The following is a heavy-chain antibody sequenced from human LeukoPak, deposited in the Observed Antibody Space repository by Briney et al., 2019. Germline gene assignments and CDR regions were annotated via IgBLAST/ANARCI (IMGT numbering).Heavy chain of an antibody. Sequence: SETLSLSCTVPGVAMRSYFCSWRRQTPGKGLEWIGYIWDTEITDYNPSLKSRVTISLDTSKNHFSLKLRSVTAADTALYFCARGLVLATDDAFDIWGQGTLVTVSS. V-gene: IGHV4-59*01. D-gene: IGHD5-12*01. CDR1: GVAMRSYF. CDR2: IWDTEIT. J-gene: IGHJ3*02. CDR3: ARGLVLATDDAFDI.